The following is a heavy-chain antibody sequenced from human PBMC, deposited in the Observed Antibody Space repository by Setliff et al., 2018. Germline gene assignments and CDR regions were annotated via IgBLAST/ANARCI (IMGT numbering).Heavy chain of an antibody. CDR1: GGSISSGSYY. Sequence: SETLSLTCTVSGGSISSGSYYWSWIRQPAGKGLERIGRIYTSGSTNYNPSLKSRVTISVDKSKNQFSLKLSSVTAADTAVYYCARPYYYDSSGYYYDYWGQGTLVTVSS. CDR3: ARPYYYDSSGYYYDY. D-gene: IGHD3-22*01. J-gene: IGHJ4*02. CDR2: IYTSGST. V-gene: IGHV4-61*02.